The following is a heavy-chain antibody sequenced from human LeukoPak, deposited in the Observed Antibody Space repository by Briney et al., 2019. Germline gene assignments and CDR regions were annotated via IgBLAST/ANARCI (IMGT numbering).Heavy chain of an antibody. J-gene: IGHJ4*02. CDR3: AKGDCGGDCYLYYFDY. CDR1: GYTFSSYG. V-gene: IGHV3-30*18. CDR2: ISYDGSNK. Sequence: GRSLRLSCAASGYTFSSYGMHWVRQAPGKGLEWVAVISYDGSNKYYANSVKGRFTISRDNSRNTLYLQMNILRAEDTAVYYCAKGDCGGDCYLYYFDYWGQGTLVTVSS. D-gene: IGHD2-21*02.